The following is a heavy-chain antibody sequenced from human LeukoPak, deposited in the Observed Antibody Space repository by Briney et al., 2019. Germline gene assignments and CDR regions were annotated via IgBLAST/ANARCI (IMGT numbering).Heavy chain of an antibody. V-gene: IGHV4-59*01. J-gene: IGHJ4*02. CDR2: IYYSGST. Sequence: SETLSLTCTVSGGSISSYYWSWIRQPPGKGLEWIGYIYYSGSTNYNPSLKSRVTISVDTSKNQFSLKLSSVTAADTAVYYCARGGPRYCSSTSCYPPRFWGQGTLVTVSS. CDR3: ARGGPRYCSSTSCYPPRF. CDR1: GGSISSYY. D-gene: IGHD2-2*01.